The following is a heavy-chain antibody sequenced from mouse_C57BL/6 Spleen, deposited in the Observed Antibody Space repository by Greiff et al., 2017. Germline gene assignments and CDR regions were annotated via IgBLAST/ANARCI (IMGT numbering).Heavy chain of an antibody. CDR3: TRRYYYGSSYEENYFDY. D-gene: IGHD1-1*01. CDR1: GYTFTSYW. CDR2: LYPGNSDT. J-gene: IGHJ2*01. Sequence: VQLKQSGTVLARPGASVKMSCKTSGYTFTSYWMHWVKQRPGQGLEWIGALYPGNSDTSYNQKFKGKAKLTAVTSASTAYMELSSLTNEDSAVYYCTRRYYYGSSYEENYFDYWGQGTTLTVSS. V-gene: IGHV1-5*01.